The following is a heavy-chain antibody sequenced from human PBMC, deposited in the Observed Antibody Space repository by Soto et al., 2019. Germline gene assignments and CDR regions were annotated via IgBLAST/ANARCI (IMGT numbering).Heavy chain of an antibody. CDR1: GGSISGYY. CDR2: IYYSGYT. V-gene: IGHV4-59*08. CDR3: ARHGDGYNYGTFTGLHY. J-gene: IGHJ4*02. D-gene: IGHD5-12*01. Sequence: PSETLSLTCTVSGGSISGYYWSWLRQPPGKGLEWIVYIYYSGYTDYNPALKSRVTISVDTSKSQFSLELSSVTAADTAVYYCARHGDGYNYGTFTGLHYWGQGTLVTVSS.